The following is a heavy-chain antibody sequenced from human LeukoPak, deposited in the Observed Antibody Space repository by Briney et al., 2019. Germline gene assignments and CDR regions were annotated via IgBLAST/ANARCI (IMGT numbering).Heavy chain of an antibody. D-gene: IGHD2-15*01. V-gene: IGHV1-69*13. CDR2: ITPIFGTA. J-gene: IGHJ6*02. Sequence: SVKVSCKASGGTFSSYAISWVRQTPGQGLEWMGGITPIFGTANYAQKFQGRVTITADESTSTAYMELSSLRSEDTAVYYCARQDIVVVVAATPTTYYYYGMDVWGQGTTVTVSS. CDR3: ARQDIVVVVAATPTTYYYYGMDV. CDR1: GGTFSSYA.